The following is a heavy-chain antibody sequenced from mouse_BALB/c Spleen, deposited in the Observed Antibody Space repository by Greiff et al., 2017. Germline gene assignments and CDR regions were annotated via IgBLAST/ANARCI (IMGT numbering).Heavy chain of an antibody. CDR1: GYTFTSYY. Sequence: QVQLQQSGAELVKPGASVTLSCKASGYTFTSYYMYWVKQRPGQGLEWIGEINPSNGGTNFNEKFKSKATLTVDKSSSTAYMQLSSLTSEDSAVYYCTRGLRLRAMDYWGQGTSVTVSS. CDR3: TRGLRLRAMDY. CDR2: INPSNGGT. V-gene: IGHV1S81*02. D-gene: IGHD1-2*01. J-gene: IGHJ4*01.